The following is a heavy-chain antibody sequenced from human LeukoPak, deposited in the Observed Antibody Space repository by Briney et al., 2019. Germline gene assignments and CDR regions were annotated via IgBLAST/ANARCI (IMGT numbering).Heavy chain of an antibody. CDR2: ISGSGVST. D-gene: IGHD3-10*01. CDR1: GFTFSSYA. Sequence: GGSLRLSCAASGFTFSSYAMSWVRQAPGEGLEWVSGISGSGVSTYYADSVKGRFTISRDNSKNTLYLQMNSLRAEDTAVYYCARRGETGMVRGVKSNWFDPWGQGTLVTVSS. CDR3: ARRGETGMVRGVKSNWFDP. V-gene: IGHV3-23*01. J-gene: IGHJ5*02.